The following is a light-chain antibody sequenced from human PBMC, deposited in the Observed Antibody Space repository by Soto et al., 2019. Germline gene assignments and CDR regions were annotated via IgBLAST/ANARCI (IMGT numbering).Light chain of an antibody. CDR2: RNN. J-gene: IGLJ3*02. CDR3: AALDDCLSGFNWV. V-gene: IGLV1-47*01. Sequence: QPVLTQPPSASGTPGQRVTISCSGSSSNIGSNYVYWYQQLPGTAPKLLIYRNNQRPSGVPDRFSGSKSGTSASLAISGLRSEDEADYYCAALDDCLSGFNWVFGGGTKLTVL. CDR1: SSNIGSNY.